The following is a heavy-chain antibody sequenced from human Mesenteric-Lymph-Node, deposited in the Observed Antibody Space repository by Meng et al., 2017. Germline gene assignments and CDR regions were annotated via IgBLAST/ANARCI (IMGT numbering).Heavy chain of an antibody. CDR3: AREGYSSSYLDY. CDR1: GYSISSGYY. Sequence: ETLSLTCTVSGYSISSGYYWGWIRQPPGKGLEWIGSIYHSGSTYYNPSLKSRVTISVDTSKNQFSLKLSSVTAADTALYYCAREGYSSSYLDYWGQGTVVTVSS. J-gene: IGHJ4*02. V-gene: IGHV4-38-2*02. CDR2: IYHSGST. D-gene: IGHD6-13*01.